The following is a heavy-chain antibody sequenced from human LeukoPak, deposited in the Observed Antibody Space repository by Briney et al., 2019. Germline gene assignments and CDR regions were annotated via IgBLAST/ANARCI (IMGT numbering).Heavy chain of an antibody. J-gene: IGHJ4*02. V-gene: IGHV1-2*02. Sequence: PGESLKISCKGSGYTFTGYYMHWVRQAPGQGLEWMGWINPNSGGTNYAQKFQGRVTMTRDTSISTAYMELSRLRSDDTAVYYCARRGYYDSSGQLDYWGQGTLVTVSS. CDR3: ARRGYYDSSGQLDY. D-gene: IGHD3-22*01. CDR1: GYTFTGYY. CDR2: INPNSGGT.